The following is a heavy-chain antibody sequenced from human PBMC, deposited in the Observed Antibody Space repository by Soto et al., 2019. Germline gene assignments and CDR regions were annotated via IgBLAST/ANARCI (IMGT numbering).Heavy chain of an antibody. CDR2: IYYSGST. CDR3: ARQHYDFWSGPANYFDS. V-gene: IGHV4-39*01. Sequence: PSETLSLTCTVSGGSISSSSYYWGWIRQPPGKGLEWIGGIYYSGSTYCNPSLKRRVTISVDTSKNQFSLKLSSVTAADTAVYYCARQHYDFWSGPANYFDSWGQGTLVPVSS. D-gene: IGHD3-3*01. J-gene: IGHJ4*02. CDR1: GGSISSSSYY.